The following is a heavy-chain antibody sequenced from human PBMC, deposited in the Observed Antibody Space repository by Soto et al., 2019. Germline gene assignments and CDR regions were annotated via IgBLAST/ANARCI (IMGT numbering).Heavy chain of an antibody. D-gene: IGHD3-3*01. CDR3: ARSYTYYDFWSGYSPGYYYGMDV. J-gene: IGHJ6*02. Sequence: TSETLSLTCTVSGGSISSYYWSWIRQPPGKGLEWIGYIYYSGSTNYNPSLKSRVTISVDTSRNQFSLKLSSVTAADTAVYYCARSYTYYDFWSGYSPGYYYGMDVWGQGTTVTVSS. V-gene: IGHV4-59*01. CDR2: IYYSGST. CDR1: GGSISSYY.